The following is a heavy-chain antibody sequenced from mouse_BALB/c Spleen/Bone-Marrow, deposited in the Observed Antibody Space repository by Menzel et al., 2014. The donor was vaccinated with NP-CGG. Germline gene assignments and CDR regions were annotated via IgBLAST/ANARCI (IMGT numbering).Heavy chain of an antibody. D-gene: IGHD1-2*01. CDR3: ARLHYYGYGAY. V-gene: IGHV4-1*02. Sequence: EVQLQESGGGLVQPGGSLKLSCAASGFDFSSYWMNWVRQAPGKGLEWIGEINPDSSTINHTPSLKDKFIISRDNAKNTLYLQMSKVRSEDTALYYCARLHYYGYGAYWGQGTLVTVSA. CDR1: GFDFSSYW. CDR2: INPDSSTI. J-gene: IGHJ3*01.